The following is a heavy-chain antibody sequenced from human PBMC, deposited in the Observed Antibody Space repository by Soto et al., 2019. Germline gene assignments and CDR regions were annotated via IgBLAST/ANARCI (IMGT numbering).Heavy chain of an antibody. CDR2: ISAYNGNT. CDR1: GYTFTSYG. D-gene: IGHD3-3*01. Sequence: ASVKVSCKASGYTFTSYGISWVRQAPGQGLEWMGWISAYNGNTNYAQKLQGRVTMTTNTSISTAYMELSSLRSEDTAVYYCARGYYDFWSGYLNWFDPWGQGTLVTVSS. CDR3: ARGYYDFWSGYLNWFDP. J-gene: IGHJ5*02. V-gene: IGHV1-18*01.